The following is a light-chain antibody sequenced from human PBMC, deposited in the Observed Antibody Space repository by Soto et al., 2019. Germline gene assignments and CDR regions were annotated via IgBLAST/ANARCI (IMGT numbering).Light chain of an antibody. CDR3: CTYAGSGTPYV. CDR1: SSDVGSYNR. Sequence: QSALTQPASVSGSPGQSITISCTGTSSDVGSYNRVSWYQHHPGKAPKLLLYLVGKRPSGVSSRVSGSKSGNTASLTISGLQAEDEADYYCCTYAGSGTPYVFGTGTKVTVL. CDR2: LVG. V-gene: IGLV2-23*02. J-gene: IGLJ1*01.